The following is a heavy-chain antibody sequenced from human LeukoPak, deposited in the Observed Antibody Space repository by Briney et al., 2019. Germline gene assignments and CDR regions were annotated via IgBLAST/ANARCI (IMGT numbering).Heavy chain of an antibody. CDR1: GFTFSNYW. D-gene: IGHD4-23*01. J-gene: IGHJ4*02. CDR2: INSDGSST. CDR3: VRVAGGNSPYYFDY. V-gene: IGHV3-74*01. Sequence: GGSLRLSCAASGFTFSNYWMHWVRQAPGRGLVWVSRINSDGSSTSYADSVKGRFTISRDNAKNTLYVQMNSLRAEDTAVYYCVRVAGGNSPYYFDYWGQGTLVTVPS.